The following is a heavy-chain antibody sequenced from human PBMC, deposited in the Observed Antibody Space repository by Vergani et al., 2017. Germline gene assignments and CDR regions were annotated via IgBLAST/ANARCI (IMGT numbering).Heavy chain of an antibody. CDR3: ARSYCSATRRYSSIAFDL. CDR1: GASISSGDYY. V-gene: IGHV4-30-4*01. CDR2: IYDTGST. Sequence: QVQLQESGPGLVRPSQTLSLTCTVSGASISSGDYYWTWIRQPPGKGLEWIGYIYDTGSTYYNPSLESRIFISIDTSENQFSLNLSSVTAADTAVYYCARSYCSATRRYSSIAFDLWGQGTQVTISS. D-gene: IGHD2-2*01. J-gene: IGHJ3*01.